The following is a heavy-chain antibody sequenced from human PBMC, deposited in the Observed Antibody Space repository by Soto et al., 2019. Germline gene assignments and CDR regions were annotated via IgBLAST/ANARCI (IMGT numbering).Heavy chain of an antibody. CDR2: IIPIFGTA. CDR1: GGTFSSYA. D-gene: IGHD1-26*01. J-gene: IGHJ4*02. CDR3: ASEIVGATIY. V-gene: IGHV1-69*13. Sequence: ASVKVSCKASGGTFSSYAISWVRQAPGQGLEWMGGIIPIFGTANYAQKFQGRVTITADESTSTAYMELSSLRSEDTAVYYCASEIVGATIYWGQGTLVTAPQ.